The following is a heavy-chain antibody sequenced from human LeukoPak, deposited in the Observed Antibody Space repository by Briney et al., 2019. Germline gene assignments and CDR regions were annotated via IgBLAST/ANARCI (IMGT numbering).Heavy chain of an antibody. Sequence: GGSLRLSCAASGFTFSSYNMNWVRQAPGKGLEWVSEISSSSSSIYYADSVKGRFTISRDNSKNTLYLQMNSLRAEDTAVYYCAKSRDPITMIVVPAGPDYWGQGTLVTVSS. V-gene: IGHV3-48*01. D-gene: IGHD3-22*01. CDR1: GFTFSSYN. CDR2: ISSSSSSI. CDR3: AKSRDPITMIVVPAGPDY. J-gene: IGHJ4*02.